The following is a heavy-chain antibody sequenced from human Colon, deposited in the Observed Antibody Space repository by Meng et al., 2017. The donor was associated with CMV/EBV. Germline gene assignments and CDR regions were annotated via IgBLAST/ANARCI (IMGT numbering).Heavy chain of an antibody. CDR1: GAPISNFF. J-gene: IGHJ4*02. V-gene: IGHV4-4*07. D-gene: IGHD1-26*01. CDR3: ATGSGDFDH. CDR2: IQSDGNT. Sequence: QLQLQESGPGLVRPSETLSLTCSVSGAPISNFFWCWIRQSAGMRLEWIGRIQSDGNTYYNPSLKSRVTVSQDTSKNQISLRLRSVTAADTAVYYCATGSGDFDHWGQGTLVTVSS.